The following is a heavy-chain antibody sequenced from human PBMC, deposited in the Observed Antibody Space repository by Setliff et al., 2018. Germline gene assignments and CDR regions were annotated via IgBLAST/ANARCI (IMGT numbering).Heavy chain of an antibody. V-gene: IGHV3-23*03. CDR2: IYSDGSST. CDR3: AKDRPQGVNGRSLDY. J-gene: IGHJ4*02. Sequence: QTGGSLRLSCVASGFTFNNYALNWVRQAPGKGLEWVSVIYSDGSSTYYGDSVKGRFTISRDNSQNTLYLQMNSLRAEDTAVYYCAKDRPQGVNGRSLDYWGRGALVTVSS. D-gene: IGHD3-10*01. CDR1: GFTFNNYA.